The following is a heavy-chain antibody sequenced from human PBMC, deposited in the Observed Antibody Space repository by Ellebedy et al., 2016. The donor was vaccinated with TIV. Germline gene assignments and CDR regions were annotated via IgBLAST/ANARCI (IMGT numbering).Heavy chain of an antibody. CDR1: GFTFNSYV. CDR2: IRESGDST. V-gene: IGHV3-23*01. D-gene: IGHD5-24*01. J-gene: IGHJ4*02. Sequence: GESLKISXVGSGFTFNSYVMSWVRQAPGKGLEWVSSIRESGDSTYYADSVKGRFTISRDNSKNTLFLEMNSLKGEDTAVYYCARWRWQQSEFDHWGQGTLVTVSS. CDR3: ARWRWQQSEFDH.